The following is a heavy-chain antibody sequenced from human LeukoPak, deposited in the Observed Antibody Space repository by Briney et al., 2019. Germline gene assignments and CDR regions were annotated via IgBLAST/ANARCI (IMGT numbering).Heavy chain of an antibody. J-gene: IGHJ4*02. V-gene: IGHV3-11*04. CDR1: GFTFSDYY. D-gene: IGHD6-13*01. CDR2: ISSSGSTI. Sequence: GGSLRLSCAASGFTFSDYYMSWIRQAPGKGLEWVSYISSSGSTIYYADSVKGRFTISRDNAKNSLYLQMNSLRAEDAAVYYCARAVRGIAAPFDYWGQGTLVTVSS. CDR3: ARAVRGIAAPFDY.